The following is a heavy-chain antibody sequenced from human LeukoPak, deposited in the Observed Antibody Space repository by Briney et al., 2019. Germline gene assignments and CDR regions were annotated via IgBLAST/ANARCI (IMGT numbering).Heavy chain of an antibody. CDR3: ARDNSVRDEAWWFNP. CDR2: IIPIFGTA. D-gene: IGHD5-24*01. V-gene: IGHV1-69*06. J-gene: IGHJ5*02. CDR1: GGTFSSYA. Sequence: ASVKVSCKASGGTFSSYAISWVRQAPGQGLEWMGGIIPIFGTANYAQKFQGRVTITADKSTSTAYLELSNLRSEDTAVYYCARDNSVRDEAWWFNPWGQGTLVTVSS.